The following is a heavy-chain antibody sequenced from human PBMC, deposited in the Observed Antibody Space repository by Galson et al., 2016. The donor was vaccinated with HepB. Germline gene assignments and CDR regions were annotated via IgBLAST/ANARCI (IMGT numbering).Heavy chain of an antibody. D-gene: IGHD6-13*01. Sequence: QSGAEVKKPGESLKIFCKGSGYSFTSNWIGWVRQMPGKSLEWMGIMYPGDSDTRYSPSFQGQVTISADKSINTAYLQWNSLKASDTAIYYCATARPALAFDHWGQGTLVTVSS. CDR2: MYPGDSDT. CDR1: GYSFTSNW. V-gene: IGHV5-51*01. CDR3: ATARPALAFDH. J-gene: IGHJ4*02.